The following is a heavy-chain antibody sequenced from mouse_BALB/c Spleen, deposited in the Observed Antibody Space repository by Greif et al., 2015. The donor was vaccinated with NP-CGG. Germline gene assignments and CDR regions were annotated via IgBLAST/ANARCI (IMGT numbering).Heavy chain of an antibody. Sequence: QVQLQQSGAELARPGASVKLSCKASGYTFTDYYINWVKQRTGQGLEWIGEIYPGSGNTYYNEKFKGKATLTADKSSSTAYMQLSSLTSEDSAVYFCARWGNYAMDYWGQGTSVTVSS. V-gene: IGHV1-77*01. J-gene: IGHJ4*01. CDR3: ARWGNYAMDY. CDR1: GYTFTDYY. CDR2: IYPGSGNT.